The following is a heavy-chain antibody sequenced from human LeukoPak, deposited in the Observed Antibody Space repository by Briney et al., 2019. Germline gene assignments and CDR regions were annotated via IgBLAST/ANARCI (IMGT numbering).Heavy chain of an antibody. V-gene: IGHV3-48*04. D-gene: IGHD2-2*01. Sequence: GGSLRLSCAASGFTFSSYSMNWVRQAPGKGLEWVSYISSSGSTIYYADSVKGRFTISRDNAKNSLYLQMNSLRAEDTAVYYCARVDTRVEYYMDVWGKGTTVTISS. CDR2: ISSSGSTI. CDR3: ARVDTRVEYYMDV. J-gene: IGHJ6*03. CDR1: GFTFSSYS.